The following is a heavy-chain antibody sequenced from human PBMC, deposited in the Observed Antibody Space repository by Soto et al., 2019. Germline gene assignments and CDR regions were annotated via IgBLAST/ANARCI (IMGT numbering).Heavy chain of an antibody. V-gene: IGHV3-33*01. CDR1: GFTFSSHG. J-gene: IGHJ6*02. CDR3: ARDQYSGYDFYYYYGMDV. CDR2: IWYDGSNK. D-gene: IGHD5-12*01. Sequence: QVQLVESGGGVVQPGRSLRLSCAASGFTFSSHGMHWVRQAPGKGLEWVAVIWYDGSNKYYADSVKGRFTISRDNSKNTLYLQMNSLRAEDTAVYYCARDQYSGYDFYYYYGMDVWGQGTTVTVSS.